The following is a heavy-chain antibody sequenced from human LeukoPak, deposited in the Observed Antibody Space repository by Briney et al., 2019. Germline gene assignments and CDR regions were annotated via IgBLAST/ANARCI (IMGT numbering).Heavy chain of an antibody. J-gene: IGHJ4*02. CDR2: ISAYNGNT. D-gene: IGHD3-10*01. CDR1: GYTFTSYG. V-gene: IGHV1-18*01. CDR3: AREREETYGSGSYTFDH. Sequence: GASVKVSCEASGYTFTSYGISWVRQAPGQGLEWMGWISAYNGNTNYVKRLQGRVTMTTDTSTSTAYMELRSLRSDDTAVYYCAREREETYGSGSYTFDHWGQGTLVTVSS.